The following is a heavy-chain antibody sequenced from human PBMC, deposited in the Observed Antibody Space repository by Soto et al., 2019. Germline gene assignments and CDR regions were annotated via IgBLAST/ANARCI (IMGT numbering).Heavy chain of an antibody. D-gene: IGHD6-13*01. CDR2: IDPSDSYT. V-gene: IGHV5-10-1*01. CDR3: ASQSYYRSS. CDR1: GYGYTTYC. Sequence: VDSLNVSWKGSGYGYTTYCISWVRQMPGKGLEWMGRIDPSDSYTNYSPSFQGHGTISADKSICTAYLQWSRLKASEPAMYYCASQSYYRSSWGRGTLLPISS. J-gene: IGHJ4*02.